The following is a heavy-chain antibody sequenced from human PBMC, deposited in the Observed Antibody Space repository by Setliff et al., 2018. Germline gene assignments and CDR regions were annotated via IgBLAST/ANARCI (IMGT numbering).Heavy chain of an antibody. Sequence: GESLKISCKASGYSFTTSWIAWVRQKPGKGLEWMGIIYPGDSDTQYSPSFQGQVTFSSDKSINTAYLQWSSLKASDTAMYYCARDSGSPLDYWGQGALVTVSS. CDR2: IYPGDSDT. CDR3: ARDSGSPLDY. V-gene: IGHV5-51*01. CDR1: GYSFTTSW. J-gene: IGHJ4*02. D-gene: IGHD6-6*01.